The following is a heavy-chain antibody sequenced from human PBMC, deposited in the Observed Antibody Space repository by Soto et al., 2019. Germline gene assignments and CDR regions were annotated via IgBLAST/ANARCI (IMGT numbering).Heavy chain of an antibody. CDR3: ARGVYGSGNYYTGPSAFDI. V-gene: IGHV1-69*06. CDR2: TIPVFNTA. J-gene: IGHJ3*02. CDR1: GGTLSDHG. D-gene: IGHD3-10*01. Sequence: QVQLEQSGAEVKKPGSSVKVSCKASGGTLSDHGVAWLRQAPGQGLEWMGGTIPVFNTAKYAHKFQGRVNVTADKFSNITYMELSSLRSYDTAVYFCARGVYGSGNYYTGPSAFDIWGQGTMVIVSS.